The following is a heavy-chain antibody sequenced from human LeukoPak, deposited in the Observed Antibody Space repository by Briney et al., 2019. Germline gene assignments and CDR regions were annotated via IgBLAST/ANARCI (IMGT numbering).Heavy chain of an antibody. Sequence: PGGSLRLSCAASGFTFSSYGMHWVRQAPGKGLEWVAVISYDGSNKYYADSVKGRFTISRDNSKNTLYLQMNSLRAEDTAVYYCAKEQYSGPQFDYWGQGTLVTVSS. CDR2: ISYDGSNK. CDR3: AKEQYSGPQFDY. V-gene: IGHV3-30*18. J-gene: IGHJ4*02. D-gene: IGHD2/OR15-2a*01. CDR1: GFTFSSYG.